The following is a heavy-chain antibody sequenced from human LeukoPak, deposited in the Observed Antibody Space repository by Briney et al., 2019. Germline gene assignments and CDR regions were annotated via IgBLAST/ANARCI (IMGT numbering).Heavy chain of an antibody. CDR2: ISWNSGSI. CDR3: AKDYRAVRGVIGIDY. CDR1: GFTFSSYS. D-gene: IGHD3-10*01. V-gene: IGHV3-9*01. J-gene: IGHJ4*02. Sequence: GGSLRLSCAASGFTFSSYSMNWVRQAPGKGLEWVSGISWNSGSIGYADSVKGRFTISRDNAKNSLYLQMNSLRAEDTALYYCAKDYRAVRGVIGIDYWGQGTLVTVSS.